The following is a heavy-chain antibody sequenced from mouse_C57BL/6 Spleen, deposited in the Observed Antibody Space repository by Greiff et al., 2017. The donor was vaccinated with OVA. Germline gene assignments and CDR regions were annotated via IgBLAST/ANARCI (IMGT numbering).Heavy chain of an antibody. Sequence: QVQLQQPGAELVMPGASVKLSCKASGYTFTSYWMHWVKQRPGQGLEWIGEIDPSDSYTNYNQKFKGKSTLTVDKSSSTAYMQLSSLTSEDSAVYYCARSRPSYGSSYDYWGQGTTLTVSS. V-gene: IGHV1-69*01. CDR1: GYTFTSYW. D-gene: IGHD1-1*01. CDR3: ARSRPSYGSSYDY. J-gene: IGHJ2*01. CDR2: IDPSDSYT.